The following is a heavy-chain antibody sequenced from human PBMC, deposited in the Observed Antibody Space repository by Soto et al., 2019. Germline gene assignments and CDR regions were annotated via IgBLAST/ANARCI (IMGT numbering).Heavy chain of an antibody. V-gene: IGHV4-59*01. CDR1: GGSISSYY. D-gene: IGHD3-22*01. Sequence: SETLSLTCTVSGGSISSYYWSWIRQPPGKGLEWIGYIYYSGSTNYNPSLKSRVTISVDTSKNQFSLRLSSVTAADTAVYYCARGLLYYDSSGYYPYFDYWGQGPLVTVSS. CDR2: IYYSGST. J-gene: IGHJ4*02. CDR3: ARGLLYYDSSGYYPYFDY.